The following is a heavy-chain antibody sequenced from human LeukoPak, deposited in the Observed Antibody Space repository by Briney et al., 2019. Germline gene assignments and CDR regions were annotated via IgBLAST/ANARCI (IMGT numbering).Heavy chain of an antibody. CDR3: ARGDSSSWTYYFDY. Sequence: GRSLGLSCAASGFSFSSYAMHWVRQAPGKGLEWVAVISYDGSNKYYADSVKGRFTISRDNSKNTLYLQMNSLRAEDTAVYYCARGDSSSWTYYFDYWGQGTLVTVSS. CDR2: ISYDGSNK. V-gene: IGHV3-30*04. D-gene: IGHD6-13*01. J-gene: IGHJ4*02. CDR1: GFSFSSYA.